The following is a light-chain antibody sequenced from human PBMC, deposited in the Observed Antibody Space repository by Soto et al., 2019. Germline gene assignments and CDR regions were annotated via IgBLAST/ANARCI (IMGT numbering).Light chain of an antibody. CDR1: QGISSY. CDR2: KAS. J-gene: IGKJ1*01. CDR3: QHYNSYSEA. V-gene: IGKV1-8*01. Sequence: AIRMTQSPSSFAASTGDRVTITCGASQGISSYLAWYQQKPGKAPKLLIYKASTLKSGVPSRFSGSGSGTEFTLTISSLQPDDFETYYCQHYNSYSEAFGQGTKVDIK.